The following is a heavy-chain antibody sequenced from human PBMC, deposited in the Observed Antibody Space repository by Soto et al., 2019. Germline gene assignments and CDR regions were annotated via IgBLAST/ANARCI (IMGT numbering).Heavy chain of an antibody. CDR2: IYPDDSDI. J-gene: IGHJ3*02. D-gene: IGHD2-2*01. V-gene: IGHV5-51*01. CDR3: AADPSLGFCIRSYGNAEDGFDI. Sequence: PGESLKISCKASGYSFTNYWIGWVRQMPGKGLEWMGVIYPDDSDIRYSPSFQGQVTISADKSINTAYLRGNSLKASDTAMYYCAADPSLGFCIRSYGNAEDGFDISRQGTKDTGS. CDR1: GYSFTNYW.